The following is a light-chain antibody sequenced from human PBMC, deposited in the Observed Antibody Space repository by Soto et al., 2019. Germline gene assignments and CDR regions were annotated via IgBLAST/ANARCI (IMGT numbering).Light chain of an antibody. CDR1: QSVSVY. CDR3: QQRRYWPLT. J-gene: IGKJ4*01. V-gene: IGKV3-11*01. Sequence: ETVLTQSPATLSLSPGERATLSCRASQSVSVYLAWYQHKPGQAPRLLIYDASNRAAGIPARFSGSGSGTDFTLTISSLETEDFALYYCQQRRYWPLTFGGGTKV. CDR2: DAS.